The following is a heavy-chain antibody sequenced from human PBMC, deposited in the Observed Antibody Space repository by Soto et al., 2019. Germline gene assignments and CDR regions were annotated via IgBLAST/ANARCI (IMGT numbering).Heavy chain of an antibody. CDR2: IWYDGSNK. D-gene: IGHD3-22*01. V-gene: IGHV3-33*01. CDR1: GFTFSSYG. CDR3: ARDGDAQHYYDSSGYLDY. Sequence: QVQLVESGGGVVQPGRSLRLSCAASGFTFSSYGMHWVRQAPGKGLEWVAVIWYDGSNKYYADSVKGRFTISRDNSKNTLYLQMNSLRAEDTAVYYCARDGDAQHYYDSSGYLDYWGQGTLVTVSS. J-gene: IGHJ4*02.